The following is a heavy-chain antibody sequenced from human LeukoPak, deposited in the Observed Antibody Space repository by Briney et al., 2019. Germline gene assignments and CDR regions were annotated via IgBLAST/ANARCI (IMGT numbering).Heavy chain of an antibody. CDR2: INHSGST. Sequence: PSETLSLTCAVYGGSFSGYYWSWIRQPPGKGLEWIGEINHSGSTNYNPSLKSRVTISVDTSKNQFSLKLSSVTAADTAVYYCARGQGPHAFDIWGQGTMVTVSS. CDR3: ARGQGPHAFDI. V-gene: IGHV4-34*01. CDR1: GGSFSGYY. J-gene: IGHJ3*02.